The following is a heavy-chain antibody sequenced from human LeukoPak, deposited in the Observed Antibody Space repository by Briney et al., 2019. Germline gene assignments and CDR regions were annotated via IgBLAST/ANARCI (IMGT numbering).Heavy chain of an antibody. CDR1: GFTFSSYW. J-gene: IGHJ4*02. CDR2: IKRDGSEK. D-gene: IGHD1-26*01. CDR3: ARDYFGSPSALDY. Sequence: GGSLRLSCAASGFTFSSYWMSWVRQAPGKGLEWVANIKRDGSEKYYVDSVKGRFTISRDNAKNSLYLQMNSLRAEDTAVYYCARDYFGSPSALDYWGQGTLVTVSS. V-gene: IGHV3-7*01.